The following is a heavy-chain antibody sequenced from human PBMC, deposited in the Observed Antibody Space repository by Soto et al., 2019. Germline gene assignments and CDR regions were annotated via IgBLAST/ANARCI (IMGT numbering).Heavy chain of an antibody. D-gene: IGHD2-2*01. CDR3: ARRTYSTSPFHP. Sequence: QLQLQESGPGLVKPSETLSLTCTVSGGSIRSSGYYWAWIRQPPGKGLEWIGSIYYSGSTYYNPSLKSRVTISEDTSKNQFHLNLSSVTAADTAVYHCARRTYSTSPFHPWGPGTLVTVSS. CDR2: IYYSGST. CDR1: GGSIRSSGYY. J-gene: IGHJ5*02. V-gene: IGHV4-39*01.